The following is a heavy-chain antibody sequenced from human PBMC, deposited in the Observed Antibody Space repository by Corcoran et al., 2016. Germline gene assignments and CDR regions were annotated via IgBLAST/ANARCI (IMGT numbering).Heavy chain of an antibody. CDR2: INPNSGGT. CDR1: GYTFTGYY. V-gene: IGHV1-2*02. J-gene: IGHJ3*02. Sequence: QVQLVQSGAEVKKPGASVKVSCKASGYTFTGYYMHWVRQAPGQGLEWMGWINPNSGGTNYARKFQGRVTMTRDTSISTAYMELSRLRSDDTAVYYCARVGWNYYDSSGYSTGDAFDIWGQGTMVTVSS. D-gene: IGHD3-22*01. CDR3: ARVGWNYYDSSGYSTGDAFDI.